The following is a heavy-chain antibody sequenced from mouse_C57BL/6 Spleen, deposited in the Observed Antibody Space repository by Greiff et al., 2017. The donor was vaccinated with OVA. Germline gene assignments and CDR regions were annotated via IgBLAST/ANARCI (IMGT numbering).Heavy chain of an antibody. V-gene: IGHV5-16*01. CDR3: ARDGGDAMDY. CDR1: GFTFSDYY. J-gene: IGHJ4*01. Sequence: EVKLMESEGGLVQPGSSMKLSCTASGFTFSDYYMAWVRQVPEKGLEWVANINYDGSSTYYLDSLKSRFIISRDNAKNILYLQMSSLKSEDTATYYCARDGGDAMDYWGQGTSVTVSS. CDR2: INYDGSST.